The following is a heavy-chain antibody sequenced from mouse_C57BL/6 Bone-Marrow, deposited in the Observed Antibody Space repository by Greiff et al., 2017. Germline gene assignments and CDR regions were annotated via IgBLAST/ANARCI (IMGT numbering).Heavy chain of an antibody. CDR2: FYPVGGYT. CDR1: GYTFTNSW. Sequence: LVESGAELVRPGPSVKMSFKASGYTFTNSWIGWAKQRPGHGLEWIGDFYPVGGYTNYNEKFKGQATLTAYKSSRTTYMQFSSLTSEDSSIYYCARHYYGSIYGYWCQGTTLTVSS. CDR3: ARHYYGSIYGY. J-gene: IGHJ2*01. D-gene: IGHD1-1*01. V-gene: IGHV1-63*01.